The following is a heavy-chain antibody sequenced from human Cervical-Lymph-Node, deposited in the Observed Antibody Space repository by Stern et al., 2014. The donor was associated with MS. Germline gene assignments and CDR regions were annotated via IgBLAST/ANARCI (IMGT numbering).Heavy chain of an antibody. CDR3: ARERQQYCNSEGCSYWYFDL. CDR2: IYHSGAS. V-gene: IGHV4-4*02. Sequence: QLQLQESGPGLVKPSGTLSLTCAVSGGSVSSTNWWSWVRQSPGKGLEWIGNIYHSGASNSRPSLRNRVSISLDNSKNHLSLHLTSVTAADTAVYYCARERQQYCNSEGCSYWYFDLWGRGTLVTVSS. CDR1: GGSVSSTNW. D-gene: IGHD2/OR15-2a*01. J-gene: IGHJ2*01.